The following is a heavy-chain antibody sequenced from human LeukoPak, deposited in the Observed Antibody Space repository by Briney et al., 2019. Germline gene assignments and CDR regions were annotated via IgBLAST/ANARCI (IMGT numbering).Heavy chain of an antibody. V-gene: IGHV1-8*01. D-gene: IGHD5-18*01. Sequence: ASVKVSCKASGYTFTSYDINWVRQATGQGLEWMGWMNPNSGNTGYAQKFQGRVTMTRNTSISTAYMELSSLRSEDTAVYYCALVNVDTAMVFFDYWGQGTLVTVSS. CDR2: MNPNSGNT. CDR3: ALVNVDTAMVFFDY. CDR1: GYTFTSYD. J-gene: IGHJ4*02.